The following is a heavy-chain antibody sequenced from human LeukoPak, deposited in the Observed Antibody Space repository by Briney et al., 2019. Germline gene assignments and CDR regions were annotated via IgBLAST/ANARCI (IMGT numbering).Heavy chain of an antibody. J-gene: IGHJ4*02. D-gene: IGHD3-3*01. CDR3: ARLRFLEWFFDY. Sequence: SETLSLTCTISGGSISSDYWGWIRQPPGKGLEWIGNIYFGGSTYYNPSLKSRVTISIDTSKKHFSLKLSSVTAADTAVYYCARLRFLEWFFDYWGQGTLVTVSS. V-gene: IGHV4-39*07. CDR1: GGSISSDY. CDR2: IYFGGST.